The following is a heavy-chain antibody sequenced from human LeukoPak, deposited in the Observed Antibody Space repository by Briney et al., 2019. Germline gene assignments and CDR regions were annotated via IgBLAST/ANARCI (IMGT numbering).Heavy chain of an antibody. Sequence: GASVKVSCKASGGTFSTFTINWVRQAPGQGLEWMGGIIPIFGTAYYAQHFQGRVTITADESASTAYMEGRSLRSEDTAVYYCARDRGYCTRTNCYRGWFDPWGQGTLVTVSS. D-gene: IGHD2-2*02. V-gene: IGHV1-69*13. CDR3: ARDRGYCTRTNCYRGWFDP. CDR2: IIPIFGTA. J-gene: IGHJ5*02. CDR1: GGTFSTFT.